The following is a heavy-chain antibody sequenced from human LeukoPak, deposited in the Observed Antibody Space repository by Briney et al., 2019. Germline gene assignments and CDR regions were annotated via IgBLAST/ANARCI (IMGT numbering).Heavy chain of an antibody. J-gene: IGHJ6*02. D-gene: IGHD3-10*02. V-gene: IGHV1-8*01. Sequence: GASVKVSCKASGYTFTSYDVNWVRQATGQGLEWMGWMNPNSGNTGYAQKFQGRVTMTRNTSISTACMELSSLRSEDTAVYYCARGCRVRGVITGYGMDVWGQGTTVTVSS. CDR3: ARGCRVRGVITGYGMDV. CDR1: GYTFTSYD. CDR2: MNPNSGNT.